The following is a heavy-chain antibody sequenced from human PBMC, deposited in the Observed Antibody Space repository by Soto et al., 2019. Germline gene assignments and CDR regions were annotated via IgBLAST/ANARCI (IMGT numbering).Heavy chain of an antibody. J-gene: IGHJ6*02. D-gene: IGHD1-7*01. Sequence: PPLLKQSQTLSLTCAISGDSVSSNSAAWNWIRQSPSRGLEWLGRTYYRSKWYNDYAVSVKSRITINPDTSKNQFSLQLNSVTPEDTAVYYCARDKLELHPYYDGMDVWGQGTTVTVSS. V-gene: IGHV6-1*01. CDR3: ARDKLELHPYYDGMDV. CDR1: GDSVSSNSAA. CDR2: TYYRSKWYN.